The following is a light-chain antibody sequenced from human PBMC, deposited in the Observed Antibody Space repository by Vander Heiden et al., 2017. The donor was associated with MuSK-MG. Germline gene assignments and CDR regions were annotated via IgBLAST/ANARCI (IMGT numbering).Light chain of an antibody. CDR2: DAS. CDR1: QSVSTY. J-gene: IGKJ5*01. V-gene: IGKV3-11*01. CDR3: QQRSNWLSIT. Sequence: EIVLTQSPATLSLSPGDRATLSCRASQSVSTYLAWYQQKPGQAPRLLIYDASNRATGIPARFSGSGYGTDFTLTISSREPEDFAVYYCQQRSNWLSITFGQGTLLDIK.